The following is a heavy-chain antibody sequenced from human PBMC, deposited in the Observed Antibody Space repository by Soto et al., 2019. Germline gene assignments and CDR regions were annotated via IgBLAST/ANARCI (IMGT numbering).Heavy chain of an antibody. CDR1: GYSFTSYW. CDR3: ARLGTMVRGVPVNYMDV. D-gene: IGHD3-10*01. V-gene: IGHV5-51*01. CDR2: IYPGDSDT. Sequence: GESLKISCKGSGYSFTSYWIGWVRQMPGKGLEWMGIIYPGDSDTRYSPSFQGQVTISADKSISTAYLQWSSLKASDTAMYYCARLGTMVRGVPVNYMDVWGKGTTVTVSS. J-gene: IGHJ6*03.